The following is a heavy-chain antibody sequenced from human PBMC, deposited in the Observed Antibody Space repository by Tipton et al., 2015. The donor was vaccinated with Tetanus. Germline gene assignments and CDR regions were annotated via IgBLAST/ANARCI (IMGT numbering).Heavy chain of an antibody. D-gene: IGHD3-22*01. CDR1: GGSFSGYY. CDR3: ARDPGGGLYYDSSGYWFDY. Sequence: LRLSCAVYGGSFSGYYWSWIRQPPGKGLEWIGEINHSGSTNYNPSLKSRVTISVDTSKNQFSLKLSSVTAADTAVYYCARDPGGGLYYDSSGYWFDYWGQGTLVTVSS. CDR2: INHSGST. J-gene: IGHJ4*02. V-gene: IGHV4-34*01.